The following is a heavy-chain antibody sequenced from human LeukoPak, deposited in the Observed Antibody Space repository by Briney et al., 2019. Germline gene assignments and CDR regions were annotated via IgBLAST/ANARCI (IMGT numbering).Heavy chain of an antibody. Sequence: SETLSLTCTVSGGSISSGGYYWSWIRQHPGKGLEWIGYIYYSGSTYYNPSLKSRVTISVDTSKNQLSLKLSSVTAADTAVYYCARGPSGGYDFWSGYYAAYWGQGTLVTVSS. D-gene: IGHD3-3*01. J-gene: IGHJ4*02. V-gene: IGHV4-31*03. CDR1: GGSISSGGYY. CDR2: IYYSGST. CDR3: ARGPSGGYDFWSGYYAAY.